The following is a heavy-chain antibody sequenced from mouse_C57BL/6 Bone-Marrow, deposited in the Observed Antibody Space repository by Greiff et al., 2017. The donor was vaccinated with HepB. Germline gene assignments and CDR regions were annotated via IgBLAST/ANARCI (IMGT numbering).Heavy chain of an antibody. V-gene: IGHV1-78*01. CDR3: ARKIYDGYFLFAY. CDR1: GYTFTDHT. D-gene: IGHD2-3*01. J-gene: IGHJ3*01. Sequence: VQLQESDAELVKPGASVKISCKVSGYTFTDHTIHWMKQRPEQGLEWIGYIYPRDGSTKYNEKFKGKATLTAYKSSSTAYMQLNSLTSEDSAVYFCARKIYDGYFLFAYWGQGTLVTVSA. CDR2: IYPRDGST.